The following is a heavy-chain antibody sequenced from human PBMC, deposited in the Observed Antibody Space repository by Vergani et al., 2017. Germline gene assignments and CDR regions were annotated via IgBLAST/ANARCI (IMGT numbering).Heavy chain of an antibody. CDR2: IYYSGST. CDR3: ARTDYDFWSGYFHYYYYMDV. J-gene: IGHJ6*03. Sequence: QVQLQESGPGLVKPSETLSLTCTVSGGSISSYYWSWIRQPPGXGLEWIGYIYYSGSTNYNPSLKSRVTISVDTSKNQFSLTLSSVTAADTAVYYCARTDYDFWSGYFHYYYYMDVWGKGTTVTVSS. V-gene: IGHV4-59*01. D-gene: IGHD3-3*01. CDR1: GGSISSYY.